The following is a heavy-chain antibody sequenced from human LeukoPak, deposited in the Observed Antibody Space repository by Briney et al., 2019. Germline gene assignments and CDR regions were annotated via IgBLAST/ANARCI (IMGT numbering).Heavy chain of an antibody. CDR2: IYYSGST. CDR1: GGSISSGGYY. CDR3: ARGPAASYYFDY. J-gene: IGHJ4*02. Sequence: SETLSLTCTVSGGSISSGGYYWSWIRQHPGKGLEWIGYIYYSGSTYYNPSLKSRVTISVDTSKNQFSLKLSSVTAADTAVYYCARGPAASYYFDYWGQGTLVTVSS. V-gene: IGHV4-31*03. D-gene: IGHD2-15*01.